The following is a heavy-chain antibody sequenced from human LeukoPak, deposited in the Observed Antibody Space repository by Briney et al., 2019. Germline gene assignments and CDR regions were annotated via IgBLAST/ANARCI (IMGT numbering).Heavy chain of an antibody. D-gene: IGHD1-7*01. CDR1: GFTFSSYA. CDR2: ISGSGGST. CDR3: LRGPRGTTFDY. J-gene: IGHJ4*02. V-gene: IGHV3-23*01. Sequence: GGSLRLSCAASGFTFSSYAMSWVRQAPGKGLEWVSAISGSGGSTYYADSVKGRFTISRDNAKNSLYLQMNNLRVEDTAFYYCLRGPRGTTFDYWGQGTLVTVSS.